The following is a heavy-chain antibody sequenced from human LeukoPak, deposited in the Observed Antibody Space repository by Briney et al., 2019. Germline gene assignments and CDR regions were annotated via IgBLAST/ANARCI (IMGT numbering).Heavy chain of an antibody. D-gene: IGHD2-15*01. CDR3: ARVGFCSGGSCYLFFDY. J-gene: IGHJ4*02. V-gene: IGHV1-18*01. CDR2: ISAYNGNT. Sequence: GASVTVSCKASGYTFTSYGISWVRQAPGQGLEWMGWISAYNGNTNYAQKLQGRVTMTTDTSTSTAYMELRSLRSDDTAVYYCARVGFCSGGSCYLFFDYWGQGTLVTVSS. CDR1: GYTFTSYG.